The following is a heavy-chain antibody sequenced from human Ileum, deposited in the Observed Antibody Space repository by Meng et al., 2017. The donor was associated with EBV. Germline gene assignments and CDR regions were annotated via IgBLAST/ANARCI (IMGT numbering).Heavy chain of an antibody. V-gene: IGHV7-4-1*02. CDR3: ARDSGYTRSWSGDY. D-gene: IGHD6-13*01. Sequence: QVQLCQSGSELKKPGASVKVSCKASGYTFTRNAINWVRQAPGQGLEWMGWISTNTGNPTYAQGFAGRFVFSLDTSVSTAYLQISGLKAEDTAIYYCARDSGYTRSWSGDYWGQGTLVTVSS. J-gene: IGHJ4*02. CDR1: GYTFTRNA. CDR2: ISTNTGNP.